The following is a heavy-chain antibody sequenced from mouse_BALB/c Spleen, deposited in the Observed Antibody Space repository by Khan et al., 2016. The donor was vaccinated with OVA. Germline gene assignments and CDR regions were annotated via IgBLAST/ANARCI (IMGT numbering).Heavy chain of an antibody. Sequence: VKLLESGAELVRPGASVKLSCKTSGYIFTTYWIHWVKQRSGQGLEWIARIYPGTGNIYYSANFKGKATLTADNSSSTAYMQFSSLKSEDSAVYFCAREEALYYFDYWGQGTTLTVSS. J-gene: IGHJ2*01. V-gene: IGHV1-76*01. CDR3: AREEALYYFDY. D-gene: IGHD3-2*02. CDR2: IYPGTGNI. CDR1: GYIFTTYW.